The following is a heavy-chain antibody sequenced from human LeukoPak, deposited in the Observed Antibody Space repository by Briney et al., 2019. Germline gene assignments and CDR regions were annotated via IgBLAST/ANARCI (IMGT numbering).Heavy chain of an antibody. D-gene: IGHD1-26*01. CDR3: AKGIRGYYTYDY. CDR1: GFTFSSYW. J-gene: IGHJ4*02. CDR2: INSDGSST. V-gene: IGHV3-74*01. Sequence: GGSLRLSCAASGFTFSSYWMHWAGQAPGKGLVWFPRINSDGSSTSYADSVKGRFTISRDNAKNTLYLQMNSLTAEDTAVYYCAKGIRGYYTYDYWGQGTLVTVSS.